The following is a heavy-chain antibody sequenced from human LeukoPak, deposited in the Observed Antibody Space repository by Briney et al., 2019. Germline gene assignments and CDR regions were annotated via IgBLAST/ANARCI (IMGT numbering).Heavy chain of an antibody. J-gene: IGHJ4*02. CDR3: ARRFNYYDSSGYYEGSYFDY. Sequence: GASVKVSCKASGYTFTSYGSSWVRQAPGQGLEWMGWISAYAQKFQGRVTMTTDTSTSTADVERRSLRSADTAVYYCARRFNYYDSSGYYEGSYFDYWGQGTLVTVSS. V-gene: IGHV1-18*01. CDR2: ISAY. D-gene: IGHD3-22*01. CDR1: GYTFTSYG.